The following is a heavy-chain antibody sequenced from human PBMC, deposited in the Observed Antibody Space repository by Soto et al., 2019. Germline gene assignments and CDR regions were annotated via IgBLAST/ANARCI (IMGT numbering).Heavy chain of an antibody. D-gene: IGHD5-12*01. CDR1: GFTFSSYA. J-gene: IGHJ4*02. V-gene: IGHV3-23*01. Sequence: GGSLRLSCAASGFTFSSYAMSWVRQAPGKGLEWVSAISGSGGSTYYADSVKGRFTISRDNSKNTLYLQMNSLRAEDTAVYYCAKKGYSGYDLYYVDYWGQGTLVTVSS. CDR3: AKKGYSGYDLYYVDY. CDR2: ISGSGGST.